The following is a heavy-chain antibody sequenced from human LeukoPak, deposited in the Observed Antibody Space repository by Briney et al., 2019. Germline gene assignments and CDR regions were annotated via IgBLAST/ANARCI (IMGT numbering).Heavy chain of an antibody. V-gene: IGHV3-21*01. D-gene: IGHD3-22*01. J-gene: IGHJ4*02. CDR1: GFTFSSYS. CDR2: ISSSSSYI. Sequence: GGSLRLSCAASGFTFSSYSMNWVRQAPGKGLEWVSSISSSSSYIYYADSVKGRFTISRDNAKNSLYLQMNSLRAEDTAVYYCASNTYYYDSSGYYQAPLDYWGQGTLVTVSS. CDR3: ASNTYYYDSSGYYQAPLDY.